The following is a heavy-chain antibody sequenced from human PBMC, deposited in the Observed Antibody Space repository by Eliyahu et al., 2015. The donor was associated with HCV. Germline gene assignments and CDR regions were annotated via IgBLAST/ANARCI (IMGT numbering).Heavy chain of an antibody. J-gene: IGHJ6*02. V-gene: IGHV3-33*01. CDR3: ARRGVVLVPGTSRDTMTYYYQGIDA. Sequence: QVQLVESGGGVVQPGRSLTISCAASGFXFSDXGMHGVRQAPGKGLGWVAVIWHDGNREYYAASVKGRFRITRDNSKNILYLQMSSLRADDAAIYYCARRGVVLVPGTSRDTMTYYYQGIDAWGQGTTVSVSS. CDR2: IWHDGNRE. D-gene: IGHD2-8*02. CDR1: GFXFSDXG.